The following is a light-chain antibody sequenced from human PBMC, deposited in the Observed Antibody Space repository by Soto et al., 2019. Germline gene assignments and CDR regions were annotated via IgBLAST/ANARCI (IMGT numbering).Light chain of an antibody. J-gene: IGLJ1*01. CDR2: EVS. CDR3: SSFTDSRADV. V-gene: IGLV2-14*01. Sequence: QSVLTQPASVSGSPGQSITISCTGTSSDIGSYNYVSWYQQHPGKAPKLMIHEVSSRPSGVSTRFSGSKSANTASLTISGLQAEDEADYYCSSFTDSRADVFGTGTKLTVL. CDR1: SSDIGSYNY.